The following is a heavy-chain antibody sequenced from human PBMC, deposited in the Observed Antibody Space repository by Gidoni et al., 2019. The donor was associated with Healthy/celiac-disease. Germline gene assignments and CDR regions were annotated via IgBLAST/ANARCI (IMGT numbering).Heavy chain of an antibody. J-gene: IGHJ5*02. V-gene: IGHV3-49*04. CDR3: TRDLRYCTNGVCYYWFDP. CDR2: IRSKGYGGTT. Sequence: EVQLVESGGGLVQPGRSLRLSCTASGFPFGDYAMTWVRQAPGKGLEWVGFIRSKGYGGTTEYAASVKGRFTISRDDSKSIAYLQMNSLKTEDTAVYYCTRDLRYCTNGVCYYWFDPWGQGTLVTVSS. CDR1: GFPFGDYA. D-gene: IGHD2-8*01.